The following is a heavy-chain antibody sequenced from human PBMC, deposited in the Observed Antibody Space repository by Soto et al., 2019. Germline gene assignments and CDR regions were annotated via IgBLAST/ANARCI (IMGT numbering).Heavy chain of an antibody. CDR2: IKSKTDGGTT. J-gene: IGHJ6*02. CDR1: GFTFSNAW. CDR3: TTDSPPVFLYDSSGPPFPGRFDYYYYGMDV. V-gene: IGHV3-15*01. Sequence: KTGGSLRLSCAASGFTFSNAWMSWVRQAPGKGLEWVGRIKSKTDGGTTDYAAPVKGRFTISRDDSKNTLYLQMNSLKTEDTAVYYCTTDSPPVFLYDSSGPPFPGRFDYYYYGMDVWGQGTTVTVSS. D-gene: IGHD3-22*01.